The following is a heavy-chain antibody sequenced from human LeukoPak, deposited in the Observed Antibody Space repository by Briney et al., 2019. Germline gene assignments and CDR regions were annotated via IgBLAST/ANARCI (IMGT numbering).Heavy chain of an antibody. CDR2: MNPNSGNT. J-gene: IGHJ6*02. CDR1: GYTFTSYD. Sequence: ASVKVSCKASGYTFTSYDINWVRQATGQGLEWMGWMNPNSGNTGYAQKFQSRVTVTRNTSISTAYMELSSLRSEDTAVYYCARLGYQLLSGYYYYGMDVWGQGTTVTVSS. V-gene: IGHV1-8*01. CDR3: ARLGYQLLSGYYYYGMDV. D-gene: IGHD2-2*01.